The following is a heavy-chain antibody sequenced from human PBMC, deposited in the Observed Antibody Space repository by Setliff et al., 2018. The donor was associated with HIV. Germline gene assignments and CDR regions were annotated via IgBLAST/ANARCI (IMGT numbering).Heavy chain of an antibody. D-gene: IGHD5-18*01. Sequence: SETLSLTCSVSGASISSYYWSWIWQSPGKGLEWIGYIYNSGTTNYNPSLRSRVATSVDTSKNQFSLKLSSVTAVDTAVYFCARGGSAMVPGRNYWYFDLWG. J-gene: IGHJ2*01. V-gene: IGHV4-59*01. CDR3: ARGGSAMVPGRNYWYFDL. CDR2: IYNSGTT. CDR1: GASISSYY.